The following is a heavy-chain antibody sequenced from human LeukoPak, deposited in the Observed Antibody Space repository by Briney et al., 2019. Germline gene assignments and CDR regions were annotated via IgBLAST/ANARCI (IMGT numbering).Heavy chain of an antibody. J-gene: IGHJ4*02. CDR2: IRYDGSNK. Sequence: SGGSLTLSCAASGFTLSSYRMHWVRQAPGKGLKGVAFIRYDGSNKYYADSVKGRFTISRDNSKNTLYLQMNSRRSEDTAVYYCAKSWIQLWYFDYWGQGTLVTVSS. CDR3: AKSWIQLWYFDY. CDR1: GFTLSSYR. V-gene: IGHV3-30*02. D-gene: IGHD5-18*01.